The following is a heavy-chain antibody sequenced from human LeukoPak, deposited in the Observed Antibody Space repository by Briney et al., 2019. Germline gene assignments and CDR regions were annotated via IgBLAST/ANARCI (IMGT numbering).Heavy chain of an antibody. Sequence: GGSLRLSCAASGFTFSSYGMHWVRQAPGKGLEWVAFIRYDGSNKYYADSVKGRFTISRDNSKNTLYLQMNSLRAEDTAVYYCAFGNSGSYTFDYWGQGTLVTVSS. CDR3: AFGNSGSYTFDY. CDR2: IRYDGSNK. V-gene: IGHV3-30*02. D-gene: IGHD1-26*01. J-gene: IGHJ4*02. CDR1: GFTFSSYG.